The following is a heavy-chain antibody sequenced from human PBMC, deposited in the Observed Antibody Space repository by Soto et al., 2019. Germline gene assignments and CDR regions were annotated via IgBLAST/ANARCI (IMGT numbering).Heavy chain of an antibody. J-gene: IGHJ4*02. CDR3: ARDKGWEPTDY. D-gene: IGHD1-26*01. CDR2: ISAYNGNT. V-gene: IGHV1-18*01. CDR1: GYTFTSYG. Sequence: GASVKVSCKASGYTFTSYGISWVRQAPGQGLERMGWISAYNGNTNYAQKLKGRVTMTTDTYTSTAYKELRSLRSDDTAVYYCARDKGWEPTDYWGQGTLVTVSS.